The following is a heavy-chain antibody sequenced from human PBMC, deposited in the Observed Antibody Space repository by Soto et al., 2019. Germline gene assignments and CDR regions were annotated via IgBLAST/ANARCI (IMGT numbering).Heavy chain of an antibody. D-gene: IGHD2-15*01. J-gene: IGHJ3*02. V-gene: IGHV1-69*13. CDR3: AKDGAYCSVGNCHPGAFDI. CDR2: IILLFGTP. Sequence: AASVKVSCKASGGTFSSYAINWVRQAPGLGPEWMGGIILLFGTPKYSQDFQGRLTLTADESTTTVYMELSSLTSDDTAVYYCAKDGAYCSVGNCHPGAFDIWGQGTMVTVSS. CDR1: GGTFSSYA.